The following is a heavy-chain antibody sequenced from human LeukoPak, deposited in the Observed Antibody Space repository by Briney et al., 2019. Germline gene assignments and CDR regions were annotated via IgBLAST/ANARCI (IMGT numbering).Heavy chain of an antibody. CDR3: AKAPNYDILTGNWFDP. Sequence: GGSLRLSCAASGFTFSSYAMSWVRQAPGKGLEWASAISGSGGSTYYADSVKGRFTISRDNSKNTLYLQMNSLRAEDTAVYYCAKAPNYDILTGNWFDPWGQGTLVTVSS. J-gene: IGHJ5*02. CDR2: ISGSGGST. CDR1: GFTFSSYA. V-gene: IGHV3-23*01. D-gene: IGHD3-9*01.